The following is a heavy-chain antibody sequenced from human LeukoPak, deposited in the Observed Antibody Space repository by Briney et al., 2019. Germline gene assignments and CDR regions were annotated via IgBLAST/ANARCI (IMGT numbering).Heavy chain of an antibody. CDR1: GGTFSSYT. V-gene: IGHV1-69*02. D-gene: IGHD3-3*01. CDR2: IIPILGIA. Sequence: GASVKVSCKASGGTFSSYTISWERQAPGQGLEWMGRIIPILGIANYAQKFQGRVTITADKSTSTAYMELSSLRSEDTAVYDCARGGTYYDFWSGYLSHNYFDYWGQGTLVAVSS. J-gene: IGHJ4*01. CDR3: ARGGTYYDFWSGYLSHNYFDY.